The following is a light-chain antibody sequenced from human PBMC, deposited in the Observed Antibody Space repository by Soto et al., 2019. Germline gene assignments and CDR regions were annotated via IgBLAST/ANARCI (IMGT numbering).Light chain of an antibody. CDR1: QSVSSY. Sequence: EIVLTQSPATLSLSPGERATLSCRASQSVSSYLAWYQQKPGQAPRLLIYDASNRATGIPARFSGSGSGTDFTLTISSLEPEDFAVYYCQQRRNWPPITCGGGTKVEIK. J-gene: IGKJ4*01. CDR2: DAS. V-gene: IGKV3-11*01. CDR3: QQRRNWPPIT.